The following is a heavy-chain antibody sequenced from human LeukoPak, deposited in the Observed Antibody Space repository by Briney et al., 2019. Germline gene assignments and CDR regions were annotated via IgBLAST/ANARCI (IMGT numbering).Heavy chain of an antibody. D-gene: IGHD6-25*01. J-gene: IGHJ6*02. V-gene: IGHV3-30*18. Sequence: LSLTCAVYGGSFSAYYWSWIRQPPGKGLEWMAVISYDGGTEYYADSVKGRFTISRDKSKNTLYLQMNSLTTEDTAVYYCAKTSRGRWVDWGMDVWGQGTTVTVSS. CDR3: AKTSRGRWVDWGMDV. CDR2: ISYDGGTE. CDR1: GGSFSAYY.